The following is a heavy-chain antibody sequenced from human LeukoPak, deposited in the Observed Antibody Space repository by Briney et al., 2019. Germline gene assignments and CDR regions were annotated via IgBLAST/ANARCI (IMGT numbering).Heavy chain of an antibody. CDR2: ISSSSSYI. J-gene: IGHJ5*02. D-gene: IGHD4-17*01. Sequence: PGGSLRLSCAASGFTFGSYSMNWVRQAPGKGLVWVSSISSSSSYIYYADSVKGRFTISRDNAKNSLYLQMNSLRAEDTAVYYCARSSTVTRKGSWFDPWGQGTLVTVSS. CDR3: ARSSTVTRKGSWFDP. CDR1: GFTFGSYS. V-gene: IGHV3-21*01.